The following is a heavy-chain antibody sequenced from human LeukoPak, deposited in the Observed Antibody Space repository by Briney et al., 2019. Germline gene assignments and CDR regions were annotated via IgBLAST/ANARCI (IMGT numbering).Heavy chain of an antibody. D-gene: IGHD1-26*01. Sequence: SETLSLTCTVSGGSISSYYWSWIRQPPGKGLEWIGYIYYSGSTNYNPSLKSRVTISVDTSKNQFSLKLSSVTATDTAVYFCATNRAGTYDRPFDIWGQGTMVTVSS. CDR2: IYYSGST. CDR1: GGSISSYY. J-gene: IGHJ3*02. CDR3: ATNRAGTYDRPFDI. V-gene: IGHV4-59*08.